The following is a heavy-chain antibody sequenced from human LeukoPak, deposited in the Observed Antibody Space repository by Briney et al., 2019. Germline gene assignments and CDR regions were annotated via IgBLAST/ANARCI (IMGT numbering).Heavy chain of an antibody. CDR2: ISSSSSYI. Sequence: PGGSLGLSCAASGFTFSSYSMNWVRQAPGKGLEWVSSISSSSSYIYYADSVKGRFTISRDNAKNSLYLQMNSLRAEDTAVYYCARDPIWFGELVSDYWGQGTLVTVSS. V-gene: IGHV3-21*01. D-gene: IGHD3-10*01. CDR1: GFTFSSYS. J-gene: IGHJ4*02. CDR3: ARDPIWFGELVSDY.